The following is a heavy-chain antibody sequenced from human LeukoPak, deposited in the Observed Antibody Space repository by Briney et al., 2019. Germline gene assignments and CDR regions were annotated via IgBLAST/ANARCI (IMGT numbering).Heavy chain of an antibody. CDR1: GYTLTSYY. V-gene: IGHV1-46*01. CDR3: ARLTGYRSSWRDNWFDP. D-gene: IGHD6-13*01. J-gene: IGHJ5*02. Sequence: ASVKVSCKASGYTLTSYYMHWVRQAPGQGLEWMGIINPSGGSTSYAQKFQGRVTMTRDMSTSTVYMELSSLRSEDTAVYYCARLTGYRSSWRDNWFDPWGQGTLVTVSS. CDR2: INPSGGST.